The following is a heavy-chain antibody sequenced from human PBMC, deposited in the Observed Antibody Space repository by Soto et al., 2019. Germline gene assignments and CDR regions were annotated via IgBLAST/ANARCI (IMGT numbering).Heavy chain of an antibody. CDR2: ISGSGGST. J-gene: IGHJ3*02. CDR1: GCTFSSDA. Sequence: GALRLSGAASGCTFSSDAMGWVRQAPGKGLEWVSAISGSGGSTYYADSVKGRFTISRDNSKNTLYLQMNSLRAEDTAVYYCAKGLLEWLSTERDAFDIWGQGTMVTVSS. CDR3: AKGLLEWLSTERDAFDI. V-gene: IGHV3-23*01. D-gene: IGHD3-3*01.